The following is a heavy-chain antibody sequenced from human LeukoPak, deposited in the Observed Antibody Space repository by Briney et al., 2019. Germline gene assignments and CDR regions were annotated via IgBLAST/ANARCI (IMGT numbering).Heavy chain of an antibody. Sequence: ASVKVSRKASGYSSTNYGISWVRQAPGQGLEWMGWINPNSGGTNYAQKFQGRVTMTRDMSISTAYMELSRLRSDDTAVYYCACSLVATTDYWGQGTLVTVSS. CDR3: ACSLVATTDY. V-gene: IGHV1-2*02. CDR1: GYSSTNYG. CDR2: INPNSGGT. J-gene: IGHJ4*02. D-gene: IGHD5-12*01.